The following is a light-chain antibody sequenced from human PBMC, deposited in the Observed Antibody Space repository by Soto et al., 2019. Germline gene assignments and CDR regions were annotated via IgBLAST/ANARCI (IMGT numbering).Light chain of an antibody. J-gene: IGKJ2*01. CDR3: QQYGTSPYT. CDR1: QSVSNNY. CDR2: GAS. Sequence: EIVLTQSPGTLSLSPGERATLSCRASQSVSNNYLAWYQQKPGQSPRLLIYGASSRATGIPDRFSGSGSGTDFTLTINRLEPEDFAVFYCQQYGTSPYTFGQGTKLEIK. V-gene: IGKV3-20*01.